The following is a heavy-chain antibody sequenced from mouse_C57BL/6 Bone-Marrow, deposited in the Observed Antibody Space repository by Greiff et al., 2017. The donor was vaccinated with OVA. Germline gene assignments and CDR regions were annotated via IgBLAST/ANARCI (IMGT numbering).Heavy chain of an antibody. Sequence: QVHVKQSGPELVKPGASVKISCKASGYAFSSSWMNWVKQRPGKGLEWIGRIYTGDGDTNYNGKFKGKATMTADKSSSTAYMQLSSLTSEDSAVFFCARHEDGYYASYFDYWGQGTTLKVSS. J-gene: IGHJ2*01. V-gene: IGHV1-82*01. D-gene: IGHD2-3*01. CDR2: IYTGDGDT. CDR1: GYAFSSSW. CDR3: ARHEDGYYASYFDY.